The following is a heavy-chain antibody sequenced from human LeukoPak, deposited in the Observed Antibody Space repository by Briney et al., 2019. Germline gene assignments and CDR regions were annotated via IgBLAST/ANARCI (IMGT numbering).Heavy chain of an antibody. CDR3: ARASGGYGDYLPYYYYYYMDV. CDR1: GFTFSSYW. CDR2: IKQDGSEK. V-gene: IGHV3-7*04. D-gene: IGHD4-17*01. J-gene: IGHJ6*03. Sequence: PGGSLRLSCAASGFTFSSYWMSWVRQAPGKGLEWVANIKQDGSEKYYVDSVKGRFTISRDNAKNSLYLQMNSLRAEDTAVYYCARASGGYGDYLPYYYYYYMDVWGKGTTVTVSS.